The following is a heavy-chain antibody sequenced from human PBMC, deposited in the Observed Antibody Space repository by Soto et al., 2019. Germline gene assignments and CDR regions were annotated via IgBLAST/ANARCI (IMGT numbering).Heavy chain of an antibody. CDR1: GYTFTSYG. Sequence: ASVKVSCKASGYTFTSYGISWVRQAPGQGLEWMGWISAYNGNTNYAQKLQGRVTMTTDTSTSTAYMELRSLRSDDTAVYYFARALPHYDILTGYYDYWGQGTLVTVSS. D-gene: IGHD3-9*01. V-gene: IGHV1-18*01. CDR3: ARALPHYDILTGYYDY. J-gene: IGHJ4*02. CDR2: ISAYNGNT.